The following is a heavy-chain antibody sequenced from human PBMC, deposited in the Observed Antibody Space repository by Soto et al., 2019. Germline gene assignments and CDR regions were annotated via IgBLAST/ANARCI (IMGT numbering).Heavy chain of an antibody. J-gene: IGHJ4*02. CDR3: ARDFPLSEYRFSGSYYYNY. CDR1: GFSVSSNY. Sequence: AGGSLRLSCAASGFSVSSNYMSWVRQAPGKGLECVSVIYSGGSTYYGDAVKGRFTISRERSQNTLYLQMNSLRVEDTAVYYCARDFPLSEYRFSGSYYYNYWGQGTLVTVSS. D-gene: IGHD1-26*01. CDR2: IYSGGST. V-gene: IGHV3-53*01.